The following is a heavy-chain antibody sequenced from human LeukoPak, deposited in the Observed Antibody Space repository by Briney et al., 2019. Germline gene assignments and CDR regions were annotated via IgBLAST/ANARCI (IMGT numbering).Heavy chain of an antibody. CDR1: GFTVSSNY. D-gene: IGHD3-9*01. J-gene: IGHJ3*02. CDR2: IYSGGST. Sequence: GGSLRLSCAASGFTVSSNYMSWVRQAPGKGLEWVSVIYSGGSTYYADSVKGRFTISRDNSKNTLYLQMNSLRAEDTAVYYCAKRELGDYDILTGYPEGGAFDIWGQGTMVTVSS. CDR3: AKRELGDYDILTGYPEGGAFDI. V-gene: IGHV3-53*01.